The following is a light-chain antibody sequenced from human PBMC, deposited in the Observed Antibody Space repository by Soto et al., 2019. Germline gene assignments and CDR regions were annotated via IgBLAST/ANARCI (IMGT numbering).Light chain of an antibody. CDR2: DAS. Sequence: EIVLRQSPATLSLSLGESATLSCRSSRSASSYLAWYQHKPGQGPRLLIYDASNRATGVSARFSGSGYGTHFTLPISSLEPDDFAVYYCHQRSSWPRGTFGQGTKVDNK. CDR3: HQRSSWPRGT. CDR1: RSASSY. J-gene: IGKJ1*01. V-gene: IGKV3-11*01.